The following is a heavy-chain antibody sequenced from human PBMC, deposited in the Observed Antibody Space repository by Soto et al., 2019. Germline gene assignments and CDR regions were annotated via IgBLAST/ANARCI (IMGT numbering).Heavy chain of an antibody. V-gene: IGHV4-31*03. J-gene: IGHJ4*02. CDR3: AGLTVPRYYFDY. CDR2: IYYSGST. D-gene: IGHD4-17*01. Sequence: SETLSLTCTVSGGSISSGGYYWSWIRQHPGKGLEWIGYIYYSGSTYYNPSLKSRVTISVDTSKNQFSLKLSSVTAADTAVYYCAGLTVPRYYFDYWGQGTLVTVSS. CDR1: GGSISSGGYY.